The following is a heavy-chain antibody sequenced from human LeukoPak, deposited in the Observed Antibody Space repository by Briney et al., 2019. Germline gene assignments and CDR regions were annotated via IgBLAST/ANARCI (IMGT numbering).Heavy chain of an antibody. CDR3: ATEGKMVRGVYTDY. CDR1: GYTFTSYG. CDR2: ISAYNGNT. V-gene: IGHV1-18*01. D-gene: IGHD3-10*01. J-gene: IGHJ4*02. Sequence: AAVKVSCKASGYTFTSYGISWVRQAPGQGLEWMGWISAYNGNTNYAQKFQGRVTMTADTSTDTVYMELSSLRSEDTAVYYCATEGKMVRGVYTDYWGQGTLATVSS.